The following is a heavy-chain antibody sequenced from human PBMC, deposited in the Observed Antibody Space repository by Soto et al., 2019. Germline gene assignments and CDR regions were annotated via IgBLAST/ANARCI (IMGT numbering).Heavy chain of an antibody. D-gene: IGHD6-19*01. CDR3: ARDRGSGWYGGFDY. J-gene: IGHJ4*02. V-gene: IGHV4-4*02. CDR1: GGSISSSNW. Sequence: SETLSLTCAASGGSISSSNWWSWVRQPPGKGLEWIGEIYHSGSTNYNPSLKSRVTISVDKSKNQFSLKLSSVTAADTAVYYCARDRGSGWYGGFDYWGQGTLVTVSS. CDR2: IYHSGST.